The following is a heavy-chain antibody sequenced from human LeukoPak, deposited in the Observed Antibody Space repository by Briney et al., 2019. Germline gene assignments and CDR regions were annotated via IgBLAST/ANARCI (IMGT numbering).Heavy chain of an antibody. CDR1: GYTFTSYG. Sequence: ASVKVSCKASGYTFTSYGISWVRQAPGPGLEWMGWISAYNGNTNYAQKLQGRVTMTTDTSTSTAYMELRSLRSDDTAVYYCARVVGLLLSYSGSYSIDPWGQGTLVTVSS. CDR3: ARVVGLLLSYSGSYSIDP. V-gene: IGHV1-18*01. CDR2: ISAYNGNT. D-gene: IGHD1-26*01. J-gene: IGHJ5*02.